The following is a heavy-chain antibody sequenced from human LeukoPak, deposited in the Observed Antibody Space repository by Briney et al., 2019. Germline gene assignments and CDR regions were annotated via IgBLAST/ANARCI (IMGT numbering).Heavy chain of an antibody. J-gene: IGHJ4*02. CDR3: ARRRDLYSGSYYPFDY. V-gene: IGHV5-51*01. Sequence: GGSLQISCQGSGYRLTNYWIGWVRQMPGKGLEWMGIIYPGDSETRYSPSFQGQVTISADKSISTAYLQWSSLKASDTAMYYCARRRDLYSGSYYPFDYWGQGTLVTVSS. CDR1: GYRLTNYW. D-gene: IGHD1-26*01. CDR2: IYPGDSET.